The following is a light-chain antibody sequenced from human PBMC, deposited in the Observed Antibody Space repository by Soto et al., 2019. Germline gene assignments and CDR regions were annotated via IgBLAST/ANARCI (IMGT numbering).Light chain of an antibody. CDR3: QQRSNWPPMYT. J-gene: IGKJ2*01. Sequence: EIVLTQSPATLSLSPGERATLSCRASQSVSSYLAWYQQKPGQAPRLLIYDASNRATGIPARFSGSGSGTDFTLTSISLEPEDFAVYYCQQRSNWPPMYTFGQGTKLEIK. V-gene: IGKV3-11*01. CDR1: QSVSSY. CDR2: DAS.